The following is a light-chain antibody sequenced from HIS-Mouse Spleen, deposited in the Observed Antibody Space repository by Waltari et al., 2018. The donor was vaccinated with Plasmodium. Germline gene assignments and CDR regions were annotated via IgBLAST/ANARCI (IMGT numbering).Light chain of an antibody. CDR2: NVS. J-gene: IGLJ3*02. CDR3: CSYAGSYTWV. Sequence: QSALTPPRSVSGSPGQSVTLSCTGTSSDVGGSNYVSWYQQHPGKAPNLMIYNVSKRPSGVPDRFSGSKSGNTASLTISGLQAEDEADYYCCSYAGSYTWVFGGGTKLTVL. V-gene: IGLV2-11*01. CDR1: SSDVGGSNY.